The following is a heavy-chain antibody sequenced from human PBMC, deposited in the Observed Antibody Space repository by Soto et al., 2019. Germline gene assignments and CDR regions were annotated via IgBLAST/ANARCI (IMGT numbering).Heavy chain of an antibody. V-gene: IGHV2-5*02. Sequence: QITLKESGPTLVKPTQTLTLTCTFSGFSLTISGEGVAWIRQPPGKALEWLALIYWDGDRRYSPSLKTRLTITEVSYKSRVVLTMTNMDPLDTATYYCAHPKNSYFDYWGQGSLVTVSS. CDR1: GFSLTISGEG. CDR3: AHPKNSYFDY. CDR2: IYWDGDR. J-gene: IGHJ4*02.